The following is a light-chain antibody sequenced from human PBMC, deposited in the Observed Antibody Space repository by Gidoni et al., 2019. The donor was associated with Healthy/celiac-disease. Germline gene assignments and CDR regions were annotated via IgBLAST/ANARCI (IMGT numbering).Light chain of an antibody. CDR1: TSTIGSNP. V-gene: IGLV1-44*01. J-gene: IGLJ2*01. Sequence: QSALTQPPSASGTPGQTITISCSESTSTIGSNPVNWYQHIPGASPKLLIYSNSQRPSGVPDRFSGSKSGTSASLAISDLQSEDEADYYCATWVDRLNGLTFGGGTKLTVL. CDR3: ATWVDRLNGLT. CDR2: SNS.